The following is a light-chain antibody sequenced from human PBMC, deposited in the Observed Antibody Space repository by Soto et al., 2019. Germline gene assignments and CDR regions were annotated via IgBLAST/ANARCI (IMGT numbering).Light chain of an antibody. CDR1: QSISSY. Sequence: DIQMTQSPSSLSASVGDRFTITCRASQSISSYLNWYQQKPGKAPKLLIYDVSTLGSGVPSRFSGSRSGTEFTLTISSLQPEDFASYYCLQDYGDSWTFGQGTKVDIK. CDR2: DVS. CDR3: LQDYGDSWT. V-gene: IGKV1-39*01. J-gene: IGKJ1*01.